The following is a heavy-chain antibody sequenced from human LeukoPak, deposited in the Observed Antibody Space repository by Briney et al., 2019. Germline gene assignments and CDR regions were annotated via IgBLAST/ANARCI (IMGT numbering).Heavy chain of an antibody. J-gene: IGHJ4*02. CDR3: ARANIGGIAAAASDY. V-gene: IGHV1-18*01. Sequence: ASVKVSCKASGYTFTSYGISWVRQAPGQGLEWMGWISAYNGNTNYAQKLQGRVTITTDTSTSTAYMELRSLRSDATAVYYCARANIGGIAAAASDYWGQGTLVTVS. CDR1: GYTFTSYG. D-gene: IGHD6-13*01. CDR2: ISAYNGNT.